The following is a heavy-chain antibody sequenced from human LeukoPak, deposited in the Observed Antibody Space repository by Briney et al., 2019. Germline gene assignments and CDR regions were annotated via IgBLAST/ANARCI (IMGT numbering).Heavy chain of an antibody. CDR2: ISGDGGST. V-gene: IGHV3-43*02. CDR3: AKGGIQLYYFDY. J-gene: IGHJ4*02. D-gene: IGHD5-18*01. CDR1: GFTFDDYA. Sequence: GGSLRLSCAASGFTFDDYAMHWVRPAPGKGLEWVSLISGDGGSTYYADSVKGRFTISRDNSKNSLYLQMNSLRTEDTALYYCAKGGIQLYYFDYWGQGTLVTVSS.